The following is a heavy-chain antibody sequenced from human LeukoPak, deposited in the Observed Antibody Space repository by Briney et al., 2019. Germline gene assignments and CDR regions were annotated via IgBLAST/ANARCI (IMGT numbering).Heavy chain of an antibody. CDR1: GFTFRTSW. CDR2: INPDGSDK. D-gene: IGHD5-24*01. Sequence: GGSLRLSCEGSGFTFRTSWMDWVRQAPGKGLQWVANINPDGSDKYYAEYVRGRCTISRDNAKNSLYLEMNSLTADDTGVYYCARDRGWRQYDYWGQGTLVTVSS. V-gene: IGHV3-7*04. J-gene: IGHJ4*02. CDR3: ARDRGWRQYDY.